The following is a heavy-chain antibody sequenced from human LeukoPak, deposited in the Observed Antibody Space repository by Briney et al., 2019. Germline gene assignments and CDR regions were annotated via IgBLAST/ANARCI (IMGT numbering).Heavy chain of an antibody. J-gene: IGHJ5*02. CDR2: IIPIFGTA. D-gene: IGHD6-13*01. V-gene: IGHV1-69*06. CDR1: GYRFTDYY. CDR3: ASSYSSSWYRFDNWFDP. Sequence: SVKVSCKASGYRFTDYYIHWVRQAPGQGLEWMGGIIPIFGTANYAQKFQGRVTITADKSTSTAYMELSSLRSEDTAVYYCASSYSSSWYRFDNWFDPWGQGTLVTVSS.